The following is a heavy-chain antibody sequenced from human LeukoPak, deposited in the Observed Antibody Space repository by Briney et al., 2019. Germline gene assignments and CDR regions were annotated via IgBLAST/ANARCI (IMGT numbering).Heavy chain of an antibody. Sequence: GGSLRLSCAASGFTFSRYNMNWVRQAPGKGLEWVSSITSSSIYKYYADSMKGRFTISRDNAKNSLYLQMDSLRAEDTAVYYCARGATTTRFGRFDPWGQGTLVIVSS. J-gene: IGHJ5*02. D-gene: IGHD4-17*01. V-gene: IGHV3-21*01. CDR1: GFTFSRYN. CDR3: ARGATTTRFGRFDP. CDR2: ITSSSIYK.